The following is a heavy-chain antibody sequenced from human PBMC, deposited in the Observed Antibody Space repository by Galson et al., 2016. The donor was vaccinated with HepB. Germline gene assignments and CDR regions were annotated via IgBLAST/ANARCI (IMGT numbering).Heavy chain of an antibody. CDR1: GFVVSSTY. D-gene: IGHD6-6*01. CDR3: ARDGRQDRGSIFDY. V-gene: IGHV3-66*01. Sequence: SLRLSCAASGFVVSSTYMAWVRQAPGRGLECVSLLYRDGFTYYADSVKGRFTISRDNSKHTFYLQMNSLRAEDTAVNYCARDGRQDRGSIFDYWGQGTLVTVSS. J-gene: IGHJ4*02. CDR2: LYRDGFT.